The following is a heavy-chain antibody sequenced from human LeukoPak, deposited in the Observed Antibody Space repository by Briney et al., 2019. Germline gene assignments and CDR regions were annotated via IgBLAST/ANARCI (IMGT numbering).Heavy chain of an antibody. D-gene: IGHD3-16*02. CDR3: ARNDYDYVWGSYRICDY. CDR1: GFTFSDYY. V-gene: IGHV3-11*04. CDR2: ISSSGSTI. J-gene: IGHJ4*02. Sequence: PGGSLRLSCAASGFTFSDYYMSWIRQAPGKGLEWVSYISSSGSTIYYADSVKGRFTISRDNAKNSLYLQMNSLRAEDTAVYYCARNDYDYVWGSYRICDYWGQGTLVTVSS.